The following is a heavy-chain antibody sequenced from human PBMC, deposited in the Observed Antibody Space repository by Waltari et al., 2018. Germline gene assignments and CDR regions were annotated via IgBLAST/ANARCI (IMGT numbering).Heavy chain of an antibody. CDR3: SREQRTYYFDY. CDR1: GFTVSSSH. D-gene: IGHD6-25*01. Sequence: EVQLVESGGGLIQPGGSLRLSCAASGFTVSSSHMSWVRQAPGKGLEWVSVLYTSDGTYYADSGRGRFTISRDNAKNTLYRQMNSLRAEDTALYYCSREQRTYYFDYWGQGTLVTVSS. V-gene: IGHV3-53*01. J-gene: IGHJ4*02. CDR2: LYTSDGT.